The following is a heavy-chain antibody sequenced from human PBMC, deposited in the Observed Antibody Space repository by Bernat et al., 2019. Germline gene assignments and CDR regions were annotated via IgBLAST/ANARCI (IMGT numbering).Heavy chain of an antibody. CDR2: TISSGGSP. Sequence: EVQLLESGGGLVQPGGSLRLSCAASRFTFSSYAMNWVRQAPGKGLEWGAGIGTTISSGGSPSYADSVKGQFTISRDNSKNTLYLQLNSLRAEDTAVYYCAKDHAMWGPPTNAFDYWGQGTLVTVSS. CDR1: RFTFSSYA. CDR3: AKDHAMWGPPTNAFDY. V-gene: IGHV3-23*01. D-gene: IGHD2-2*01. J-gene: IGHJ4*02.